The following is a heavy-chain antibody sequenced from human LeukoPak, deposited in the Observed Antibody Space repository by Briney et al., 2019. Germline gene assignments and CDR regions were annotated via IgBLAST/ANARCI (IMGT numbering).Heavy chain of an antibody. J-gene: IGHJ4*02. CDR3: ARDPTPPYDSSGYFDY. D-gene: IGHD3-22*01. V-gene: IGHV3-21*01. Sequence: GGSLRLSCAASGFTFSSYSMNWVRQAPGKGLEWVSSISSSSSYIYYADSVKGRFTISRDNAKNSLYLQMNSLRAEDTAVYYCARDPTPPYDSSGYFDYWGQGTLVTVS. CDR2: ISSSSSYI. CDR1: GFTFSSYS.